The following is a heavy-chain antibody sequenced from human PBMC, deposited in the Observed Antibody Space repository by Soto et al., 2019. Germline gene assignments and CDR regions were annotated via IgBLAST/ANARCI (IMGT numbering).Heavy chain of an antibody. CDR2: IYYSGST. V-gene: IGHV4-30-4*01. Sequence: QVQLQESGPGLVKPSQTLSLTCTVSGGSISSGDYYWSWIRQPPGKGLEWIGYIYYSGSTYYNPSLKSRVTISVDTSKNQFSLRLSSVTAADTAVYYCATQTANFYGSGSYYLPFDYWGQGTLVTVSS. CDR1: GGSISSGDYY. J-gene: IGHJ4*02. D-gene: IGHD3-10*01. CDR3: ATQTANFYGSGSYYLPFDY.